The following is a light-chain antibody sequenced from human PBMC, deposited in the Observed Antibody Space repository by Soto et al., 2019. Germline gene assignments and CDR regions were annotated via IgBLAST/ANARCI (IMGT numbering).Light chain of an antibody. Sequence: QSVLTQPASVSGSPGQSITISCTGTNSDIGAYNYVSWYQPHPGKAPKLIIYDLNNRPSGLSNRFSGSKSGNTASLTISGLQAEDEADYYCSSYTSSRIRVFGGGTKVTVL. CDR1: NSDIGAYNY. V-gene: IGLV2-14*03. CDR3: SSYTSSRIRV. J-gene: IGLJ3*02. CDR2: DLN.